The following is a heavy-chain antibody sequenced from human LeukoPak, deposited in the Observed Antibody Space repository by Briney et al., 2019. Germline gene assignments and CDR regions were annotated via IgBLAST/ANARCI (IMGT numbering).Heavy chain of an antibody. CDR2: ISGSGSTV. CDR1: GFTFSSYE. Sequence: GGSLRLSCAVSGFTFSSYEMNWVRQAPGMGLEWVSYISGSGSTVYYADSVRGRFTISRDNTKNSLYLQMNSLRAEDTAVYFCARNSGYDSQSYYSMDVWGQGTTVTVSS. V-gene: IGHV3-48*03. CDR3: ARNSGYDSQSYYSMDV. D-gene: IGHD5-12*01. J-gene: IGHJ6*02.